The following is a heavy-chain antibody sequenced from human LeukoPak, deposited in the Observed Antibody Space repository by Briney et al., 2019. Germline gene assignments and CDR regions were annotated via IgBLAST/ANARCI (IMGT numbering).Heavy chain of an antibody. CDR1: GFTFSSYF. CDR2: IHPDGSDK. Sequence: GGSLRLSCAASGFTFSSYFMNWVRQAPGKGLEWGAKIHPDGSDKYYVDSVKGRFTISRDNAKSSLHLQMNSLRAEDTAVYYCARVRGDYGGISDYWGQGTLVTVSS. CDR3: ARVRGDYGGISDY. D-gene: IGHD4-23*01. J-gene: IGHJ4*02. V-gene: IGHV3-7*05.